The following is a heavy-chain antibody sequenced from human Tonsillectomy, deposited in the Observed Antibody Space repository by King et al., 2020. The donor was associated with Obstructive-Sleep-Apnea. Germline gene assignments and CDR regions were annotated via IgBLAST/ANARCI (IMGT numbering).Heavy chain of an antibody. CDR2: TFFRGNV. Sequence: QLQQSGPRLVKPTETLSLTCTVFGDSISSTSSFWGWIRQPPGKPLEWIGNTFFRGNVEYNPSLQSRITIYEDTSRNQFSLRLTSVTAADTAVYYCAGLRRSVLGTFGMNVWGQGTTVTVSS. CDR3: AGLRRSVLGTFGMNV. V-gene: IGHV4-39*01. D-gene: IGHD1-7*01. J-gene: IGHJ6*02. CDR1: GDSISSTSSF.